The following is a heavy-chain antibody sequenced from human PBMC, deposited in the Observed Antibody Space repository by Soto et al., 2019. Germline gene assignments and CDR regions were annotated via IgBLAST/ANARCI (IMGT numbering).Heavy chain of an antibody. CDR1: GYTFRNYG. CDR2: ISAYNGDT. J-gene: IGHJ3*02. D-gene: IGHD6-6*01. CDR3: ARDWRQFVPNSENFDI. Sequence: QVQLLQSGPEVKKPGASVKLYCKASGYTFRNYGINWVRQAPGQGLEWMGWISAYNGDTNYAQNFKGRVTLATDTPTSTAYLELRSLKSDDTAMYYCARDWRQFVPNSENFDIWGQGTTVTVSS. V-gene: IGHV1-18*01.